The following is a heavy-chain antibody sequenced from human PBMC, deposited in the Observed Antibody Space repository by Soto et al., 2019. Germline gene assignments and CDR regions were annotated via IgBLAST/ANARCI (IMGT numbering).Heavy chain of an antibody. CDR2: IKPDGSEK. CDR3: ARGLYGRDY. V-gene: IGHV3-7*01. D-gene: IGHD4-17*01. J-gene: IGHJ4*02. CDR1: EFTFSQHW. Sequence: EVHLVESGGGLVQPGGSLRLSCAASEFTFSQHWMSWVRQALGKGLEWVADIKPDGSEKYYVDSVKGRFTISRDNAKNSVYLQMNSLRAEDTAVYYCARGLYGRDYWGQGTRVTVSS.